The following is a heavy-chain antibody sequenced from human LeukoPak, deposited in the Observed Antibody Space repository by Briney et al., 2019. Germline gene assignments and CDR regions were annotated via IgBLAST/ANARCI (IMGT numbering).Heavy chain of an antibody. CDR2: ISYDGSNK. CDR3: ARSYCGGDCFYGMDV. CDR1: GFTFSSYA. D-gene: IGHD2-21*01. Sequence: GGSLRLSCAASGFTFSSYAMHWVRQAPGKGLEGVAVISYDGSNKYYADSVKGRFTISRDNSKNTLYLQMNSLRAEDTAVYYCARSYCGGDCFYGMDVWGQGTTVTVSS. J-gene: IGHJ6*02. V-gene: IGHV3-30-3*01.